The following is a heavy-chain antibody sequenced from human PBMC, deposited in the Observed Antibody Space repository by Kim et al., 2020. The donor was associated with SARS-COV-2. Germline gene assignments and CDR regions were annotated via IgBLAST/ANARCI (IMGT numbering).Heavy chain of an antibody. CDR3: AGWVSPGHFDY. D-gene: IGHD6-19*01. Sequence: ADSAKNRFTITRDDATAALTLQMNSLRAEDTAVYYCAGWVSPGHFDYWGQGTLVTVS. V-gene: IGHV3-33*02. J-gene: IGHJ4*02.